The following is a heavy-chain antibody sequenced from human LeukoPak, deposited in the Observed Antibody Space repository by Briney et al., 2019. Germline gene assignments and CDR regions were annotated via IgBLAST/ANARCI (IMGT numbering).Heavy chain of an antibody. J-gene: IGHJ6*03. Sequence: SETLSLTCIVSGGSIGGLYWFWIPQPPGKGLEWIGYIYHTGSTNYNPSLKSRVTMSVDTSKNQFSLKLSSVTAADTAIYYCARGSVLLSMDVWAKGTTVTISS. CDR3: ARGSVLLSMDV. V-gene: IGHV4-59*11. D-gene: IGHD3-10*01. CDR2: IYHTGST. CDR1: GGSIGGLY.